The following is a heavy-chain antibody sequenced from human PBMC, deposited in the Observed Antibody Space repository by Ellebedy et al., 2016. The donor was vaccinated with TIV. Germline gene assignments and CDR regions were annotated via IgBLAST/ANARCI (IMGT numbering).Heavy chain of an antibody. D-gene: IGHD6-13*01. CDR1: GYTFTDYY. V-gene: IGHV1-2*04. CDR3: ARGGSSNWYEAFDF. Sequence: AASVKVSCKASGYTFTDYYLHWVRQAPGQGLEWLVWINPTSGGTNFAQKFQGWVTLTSDTTITTAYMELSSLTSDDTATAVFYCARGGSSNWYEAFDFWGQGTLVTASS. J-gene: IGHJ4*02. CDR2: INPTSGGT.